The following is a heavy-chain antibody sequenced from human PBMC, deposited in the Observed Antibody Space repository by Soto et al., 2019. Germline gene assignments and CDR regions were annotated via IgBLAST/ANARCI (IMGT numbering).Heavy chain of an antibody. CDR2: IYPGDSDT. Sequence: PGESLKISCKGSGYSFTSYWIGWVRQMPGKGLEWMGIIYPGDSDTRYSPSFQGQVTISADKSISTAYPQWSSLKASDTAMYYCARLARQSSSGYYLIDYWGQGTLVTVSS. D-gene: IGHD3-22*01. J-gene: IGHJ4*02. CDR1: GYSFTSYW. V-gene: IGHV5-51*01. CDR3: ARLARQSSSGYYLIDY.